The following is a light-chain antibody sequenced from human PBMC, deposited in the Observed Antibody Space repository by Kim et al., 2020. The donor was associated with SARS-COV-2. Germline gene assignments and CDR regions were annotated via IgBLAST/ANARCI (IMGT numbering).Light chain of an antibody. Sequence: ASVGDRVTLTCRASQGISSYLAWYQPKPGKAPKLLIYSASTLQSGVPSRFSGSGSGTKFTLTISSLQPEDFATYYCQQLNSYPPYTFGQGTKLEI. CDR1: QGISSY. CDR3: QQLNSYPPYT. V-gene: IGKV1-9*01. CDR2: SAS. J-gene: IGKJ2*01.